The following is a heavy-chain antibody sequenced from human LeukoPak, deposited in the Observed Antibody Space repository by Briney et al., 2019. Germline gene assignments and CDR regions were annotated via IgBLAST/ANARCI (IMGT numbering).Heavy chain of an antibody. J-gene: IGHJ4*02. V-gene: IGHV3-23*01. CDR3: ARVGEGAAKD. CDR2: ISGSGGTT. Sequence: GGSLRLSCAASGFTFSSYAMGWVRQAPGKGLEWVSSISGSGGTTYYADSVKGRFTISRDNSKNTLYLQMNSLRVEDTAVYYCARVGEGAAKDWGQGTLVTVSS. D-gene: IGHD2-15*01. CDR1: GFTFSSYA.